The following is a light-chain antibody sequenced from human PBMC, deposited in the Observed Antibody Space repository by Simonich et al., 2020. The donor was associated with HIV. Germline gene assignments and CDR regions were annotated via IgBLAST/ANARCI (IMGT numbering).Light chain of an antibody. CDR3: HQYNHRPLT. J-gene: IGKJ4*01. Sequence: EIVLTQSPGTLSLSPGERATLSCRASQSVSSSYLAWYQQKPGLAPRLLIYGASTRATGIPARFSGSGSGTEFTLTISSMQSEDIATYYCHQYNHRPLTFGGGTKVEMK. V-gene: IGKV3-15*01. CDR2: GAS. CDR1: QSVSSSY.